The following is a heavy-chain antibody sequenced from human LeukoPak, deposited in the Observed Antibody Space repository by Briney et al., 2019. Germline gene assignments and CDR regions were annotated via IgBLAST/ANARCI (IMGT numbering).Heavy chain of an antibody. J-gene: IGHJ4*02. V-gene: IGHV3-53*01. Sequence: HPGGSLRLSCAASGFTVSSNYMSWVRQAPGKGLEWVSVICSGGSTYYADSVKGRFTISRDNSKNTLYLQMNSLRAEDTAVYYCASGLRVARLDYWGQGTLVTVSS. D-gene: IGHD2-8*02. CDR1: GFTVSSNY. CDR3: ASGLRVARLDY. CDR2: ICSGGST.